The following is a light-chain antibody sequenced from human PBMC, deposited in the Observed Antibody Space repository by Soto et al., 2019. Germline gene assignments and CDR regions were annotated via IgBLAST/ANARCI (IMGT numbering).Light chain of an antibody. CDR3: SSYTSSSTLGV. V-gene: IGLV2-14*01. J-gene: IGLJ1*01. CDR2: DVS. Sequence: QSGMTLHASVSGSPGQSITLSCTGTTIDVGGYNYVSWHQQHTCKAAKLMIYDVSNRPSGVSNRFSGSKSGNTASLTSSGLQAEDEADYYCSSYTSSSTLGVFGTGTKVTVL. CDR1: TIDVGGYNY.